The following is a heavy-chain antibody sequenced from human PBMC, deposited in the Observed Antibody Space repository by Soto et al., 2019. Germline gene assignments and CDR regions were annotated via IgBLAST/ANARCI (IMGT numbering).Heavy chain of an antibody. J-gene: IGHJ4*02. CDR3: ILGYRSSWKNFFDY. V-gene: IGHV1-69*01. CDR2: IIPVFETT. D-gene: IGHD3-16*02. Sequence: QVHVVQSGAEMKSLGSSVKVSCQASGGTYSSYAFNWVRQAPGQGLEWMGGIIPVFETTNLAQTFQGRVTLTADESTTTAYMELSRLRSEDAAVYFCILGYRSSWKNFFDYWGQGTLVSVTS. CDR1: GGTYSSYA.